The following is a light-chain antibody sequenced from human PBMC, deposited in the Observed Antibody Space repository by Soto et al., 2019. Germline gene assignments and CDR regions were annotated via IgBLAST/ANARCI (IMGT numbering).Light chain of an antibody. CDR2: AAS. CDR3: QQLNNYTFT. J-gene: IGKJ5*01. V-gene: IGKV1-9*01. Sequence: IQLTDSPSSLAASVGARCTITCRASRGVSRFLAWYQQRPGKAPNLLIFAASTLHSGVPSRLRGSGSGTDLTITIDTMQHEDFDTYYCQQLNNYTFTFGQGTRLEIK. CDR1: RGVSRF.